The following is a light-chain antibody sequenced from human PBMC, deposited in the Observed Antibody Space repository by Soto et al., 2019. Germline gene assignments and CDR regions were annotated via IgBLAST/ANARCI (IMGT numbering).Light chain of an antibody. CDR1: QSVSSDY. V-gene: IGKV3-20*01. J-gene: IGKJ1*01. CDR3: QQYGSSPRT. CDR2: GAS. Sequence: EIVLTQSPGTLSLSPGERATLSCRARQSVSSDYLAWYQQKPGQAPRLLIYGASSRATGIPDRFSGSGSGTDFTLTISRLEPEDFAVYYCQQYGSSPRTFGQGTKVEIK.